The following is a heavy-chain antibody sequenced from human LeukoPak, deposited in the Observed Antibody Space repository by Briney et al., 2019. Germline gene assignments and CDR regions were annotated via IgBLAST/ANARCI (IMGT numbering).Heavy chain of an antibody. CDR3: AKDIHPGLDSGASCCFDY. CDR1: GYTFSRHG. Sequence: ASVKVSCKTSGYTFSRHGITWERQAPGQGLEWMGWFSGYNSNTNNAQNVQGRVTITTDTSTNTEYMELRSLRSDDTAVYYCAKDIHPGLDSGASCCFDYWGQGTPVTVSS. V-gene: IGHV1-18*01. D-gene: IGHD3-22*01. CDR2: FSGYNSNT. J-gene: IGHJ4*02.